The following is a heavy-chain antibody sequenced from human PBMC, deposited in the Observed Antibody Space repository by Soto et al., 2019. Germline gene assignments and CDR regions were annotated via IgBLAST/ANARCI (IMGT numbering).Heavy chain of an antibody. CDR3: ARDRGYYYDSSGGAGVSYYYYG. J-gene: IGHJ6*01. CDR1: GGTFSIYA. CDR2: IIPIFGTA. Sequence: SVKVSCKASGGTFSIYAISWVRQAPGRGLEWMGGIIPIFGTANYAQKFQGRVTITADESTSTAYMELIRLRSEDTAVYYCARDRGYYYDSSGGAGVSYYYYG. D-gene: IGHD3-22*01. V-gene: IGHV1-69*13.